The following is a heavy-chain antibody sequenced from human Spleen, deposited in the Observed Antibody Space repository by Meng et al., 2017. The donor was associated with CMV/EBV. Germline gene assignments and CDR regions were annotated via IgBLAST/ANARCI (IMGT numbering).Heavy chain of an antibody. V-gene: IGHV1-69*10. J-gene: IGHJ6*02. Sequence: SVKVSCKSSGGTSSSYVFSWVRQAPGQGLEWMGGIIFLLGKTNYAQKFQGRVTITADKSTSTAYMELSRLRSDDTAVYYCARPSPPSYYGMDVWGQGTTVTVSS. CDR2: IIFLLGKT. CDR1: GGTSSSYV. CDR3: ARPSPPSYYGMDV.